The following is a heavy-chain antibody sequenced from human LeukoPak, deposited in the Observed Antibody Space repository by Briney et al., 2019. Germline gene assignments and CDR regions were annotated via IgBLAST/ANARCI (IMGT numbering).Heavy chain of an antibody. Sequence: GRSLRLSCAASGSTFNRFVMHWVRQAPGKGLEWVAVTSSDGTRTYYGDSVKGRFTISRDNSKDTLYLQMNSLRGDDTAVYYCAGQYFYGSGLDYWGQGTLVTVSS. V-gene: IGHV3-30*03. CDR1: GSTFNRFV. D-gene: IGHD3-10*01. CDR3: AGQYFYGSGLDY. J-gene: IGHJ4*02. CDR2: TSSDGTRT.